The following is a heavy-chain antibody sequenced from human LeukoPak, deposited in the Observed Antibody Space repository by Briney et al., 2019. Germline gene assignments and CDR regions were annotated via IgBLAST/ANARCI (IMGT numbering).Heavy chain of an antibody. J-gene: IGHJ4*02. CDR3: ARGQLKSVTLRY. CDR2: INHSGST. V-gene: IGHV4-34*01. CDR1: GGSFSGYY. D-gene: IGHD4-17*01. Sequence: KPPETLSLTCAVYGGSFSGYYWSWIRPPPGKGLEWIGEINHSGSTNYNPSLKSRVTISVDTSKNQFSLKLSSVTAADTAVYYCARGQLKSVTLRYWGQGTLVTVSS.